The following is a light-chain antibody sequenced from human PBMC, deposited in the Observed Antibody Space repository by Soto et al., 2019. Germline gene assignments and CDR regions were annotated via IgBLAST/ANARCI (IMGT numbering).Light chain of an antibody. CDR1: QSVSNNY. CDR2: GAS. CDR3: QQYDSSPRT. J-gene: IGKJ1*01. V-gene: IGKV3-20*01. Sequence: DIGMTQSPGTLARSPGETATLSCRSSQSVSNNYLAWYQQKPGQAPRLLISGASTRAADIPDRFSGSGSGTDFTLTIGRLEPEDLAVYYCQQYDSSPRTFGQGTKVDFK.